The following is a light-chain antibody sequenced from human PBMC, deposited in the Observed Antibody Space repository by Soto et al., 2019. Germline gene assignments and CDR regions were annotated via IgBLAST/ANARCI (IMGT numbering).Light chain of an antibody. CDR2: RTS. J-gene: IGKJ4*01. CDR3: QQYGSSPLT. Sequence: EIVLTQSPATLSLSPGERATLSCRASQSVSSSYLAWYQQKPGQAPRLLIYRTSNRATGIPDRFSGSGSGTDFTLTIIRLEPEDFVVYYCQQYGSSPLTFGGGTKVDIK. V-gene: IGKV3-20*01. CDR1: QSVSSSY.